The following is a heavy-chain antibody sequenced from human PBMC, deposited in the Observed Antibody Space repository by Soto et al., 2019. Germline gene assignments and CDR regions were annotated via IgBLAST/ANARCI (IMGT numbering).Heavy chain of an antibody. J-gene: IGHJ6*02. Sequence: SETLSLTCSDSGGSISRYYVSWIRQSAGKGLGWIGRIDTSGTTNYNPSLKSRVTMSVDASKSQFSLNLSSVTAADTAVYYCARGPRGYVYYHGMDVWGQGTTVTSP. CDR2: IDTSGTT. V-gene: IGHV4-4*07. D-gene: IGHD3-16*01. CDR1: GGSISRYY. CDR3: ARGPRGYVYYHGMDV.